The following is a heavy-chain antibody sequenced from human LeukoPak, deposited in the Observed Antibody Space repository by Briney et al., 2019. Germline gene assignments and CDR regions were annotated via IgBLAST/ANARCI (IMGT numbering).Heavy chain of an antibody. CDR1: GFTFSSYS. CDR3: ARENGGDYGSGSYDDAFDI. CDR2: ISSSSTI. J-gene: IGHJ3*02. Sequence: GGSLRLSCAASGFTFSSYSMNWVRQAPGKGLEWVSYISSSSTIYYADSVKGRFTISRDNAKNSLYLQMNSLRAEDTAVYYCARENGGDYGSGSYDDAFDIWGQGTMVTVSS. V-gene: IGHV3-48*01. D-gene: IGHD3-10*01.